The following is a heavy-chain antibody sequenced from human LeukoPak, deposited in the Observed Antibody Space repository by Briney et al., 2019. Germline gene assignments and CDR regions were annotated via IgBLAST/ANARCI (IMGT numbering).Heavy chain of an antibody. CDR1: GGSISSYY. D-gene: IGHD5-18*01. CDR3: ARGLGGYSYGGGLDY. Sequence: SATLSLTCTVSGGSISSYYWSWIRQPPGKGLELIGYIYYSGSTNYNPSLKSRVTISVDTSKNQFSLKLSSVTAADTAVYYCARGLGGYSYGGGLDYWGQGTRVTVSS. V-gene: IGHV4-59*01. CDR2: IYYSGST. J-gene: IGHJ4*02.